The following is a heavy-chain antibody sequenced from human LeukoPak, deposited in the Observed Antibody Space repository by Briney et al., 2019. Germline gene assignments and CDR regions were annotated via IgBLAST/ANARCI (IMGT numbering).Heavy chain of an antibody. CDR1: GFIFSSYW. J-gene: IGHJ4*02. V-gene: IGHV3-7*01. CDR2: IKQDGSEK. CDR3: AGSAYYYDNL. D-gene: IGHD3-22*01. Sequence: GGSLRLSCAASGFIFSSYWMSWVRQAPGKGLEWVANIKQDGSEKYYVDSVKGRFTISRGNAKNSLYLQMNSLRAEDTAVYYCAGSAYYYDNLWGQGTLVTVSS.